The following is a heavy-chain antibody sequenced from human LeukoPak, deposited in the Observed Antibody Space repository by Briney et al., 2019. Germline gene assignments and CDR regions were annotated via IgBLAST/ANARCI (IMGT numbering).Heavy chain of an antibody. J-gene: IGHJ4*02. V-gene: IGHV1-2*02. CDR2: INPDSGGT. CDR3: ARERFYSSGSKSNRVDY. Sequence: ASVRVSCKASGYTFSGYYMHWVRQAPGQGLEWMGGINPDSGGTNYGQNFQGRVTMTRDTAINTAYMELSRLRSDDTAVYYCARERFYSSGSKSNRVDYWGRGTLVTVSS. D-gene: IGHD6-19*01. CDR1: GYTFSGYY.